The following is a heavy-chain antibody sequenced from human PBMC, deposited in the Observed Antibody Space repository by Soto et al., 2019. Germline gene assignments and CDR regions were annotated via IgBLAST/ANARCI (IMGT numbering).Heavy chain of an antibody. J-gene: IGHJ3*02. CDR3: ARELEIVVVISAFDI. CDR2: IYYSGST. D-gene: IGHD3-22*01. V-gene: IGHV4-39*02. Sequence: QLQLQESGPGLVKPSETLSLTCTVSGGSISSSSYYWGWIRQPPGKGLEWIGSIYYSGSTYYNPSLKSRVTISVDTSKNQFSLKLSSVTAADTAVYYCARELEIVVVISAFDIWGQGTMVTVSS. CDR1: GGSISSSSYY.